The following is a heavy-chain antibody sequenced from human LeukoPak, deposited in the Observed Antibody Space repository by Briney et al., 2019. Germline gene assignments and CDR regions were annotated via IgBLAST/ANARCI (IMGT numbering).Heavy chain of an antibody. D-gene: IGHD6-6*01. J-gene: IGHJ4*02. CDR2: IYYTGST. CDR1: GGSISSYY. V-gene: IGHV4-59*01. CDR3: ARWGSIAVARFDY. Sequence: SETLSLTCTVSGGSISSYYWSWIRQPPGKGLEWIGYIYYTGSTNYNPSLTSRVNISVDTSKNQFSLNLTAVTAADTAVYYCARWGSIAVARFDYWGQGTLVTVSS.